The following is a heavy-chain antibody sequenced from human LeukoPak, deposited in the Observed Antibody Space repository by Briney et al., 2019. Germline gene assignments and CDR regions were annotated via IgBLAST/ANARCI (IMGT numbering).Heavy chain of an antibody. CDR1: GFTFSSYA. CDR3: ARSSFPGPH. Sequence: PGGSLRLSCAASGFTFSSYAMHWLRQAPGKGLEWVSYISSTSTTIYADSVKGRFTISRDNAKNSLYLQMNSLRDEDTAVYYCARSSFPGPHWGQGTLVTVSS. V-gene: IGHV3-48*02. J-gene: IGHJ4*02. CDR2: ISSTSTTI.